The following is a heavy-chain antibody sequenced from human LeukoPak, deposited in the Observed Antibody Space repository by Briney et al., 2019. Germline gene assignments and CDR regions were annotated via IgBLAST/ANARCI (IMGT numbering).Heavy chain of an antibody. V-gene: IGHV1-2*02. CDR2: INPNSGGT. Sequence: GASVKVSCKASGYTFTGYYMHWVRQAPGQGLEWMGWINPNSGGTNYAQKFQGRVTVTRDTSISTAYMELSRLRSDDTAVYYCARVYDSSGYTAFDIWGQGTMVTVSS. J-gene: IGHJ3*02. CDR3: ARVYDSSGYTAFDI. D-gene: IGHD3-22*01. CDR1: GYTFTGYY.